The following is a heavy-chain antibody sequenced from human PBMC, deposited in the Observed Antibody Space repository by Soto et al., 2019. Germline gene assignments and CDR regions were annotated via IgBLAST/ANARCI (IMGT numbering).Heavy chain of an antibody. Sequence: QITLKESGPALVKPTQTLTLTCTFSGFSLSTSGVGVGWIRQPPGEALEWLALIYWDDYKHFSPSLESRLTITKDTSKNQVVLKMTNLDPVDTAPYYCVPKGGGDRILDYWGQGTLVTVSS. D-gene: IGHD3-16*01. CDR1: GFSLSTSGVG. CDR3: VPKGGGDRILDY. V-gene: IGHV2-5*02. CDR2: IYWDDYK. J-gene: IGHJ4*02.